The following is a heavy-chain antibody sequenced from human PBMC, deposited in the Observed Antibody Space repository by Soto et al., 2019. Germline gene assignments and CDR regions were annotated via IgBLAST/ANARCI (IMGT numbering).Heavy chain of an antibody. CDR1: GGSMSKYY. J-gene: IGHJ4*02. CDR3: ARTVGAAYYVDF. D-gene: IGHD1-26*01. Sequence: QVQLQESGPGLVKPSETLSLTCNVSGGSMSKYYWSWIRQPAGQGLEWIGRVYTSGSTNYNPSLKSRVTISIDTSNNHFSLKLNSVTAADTAVYYCARTVGAAYYVDFWGQGTLVTVSS. V-gene: IGHV4-4*07. CDR2: VYTSGST.